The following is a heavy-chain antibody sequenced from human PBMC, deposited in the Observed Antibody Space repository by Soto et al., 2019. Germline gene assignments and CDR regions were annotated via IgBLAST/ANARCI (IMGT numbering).Heavy chain of an antibody. V-gene: IGHV1-18*01. CDR1: GYTFTSYG. CDR2: ISAYNGNT. J-gene: IGHJ5*02. CDR3: ARAIRQLVREGWFDP. D-gene: IGHD6-6*01. Sequence: QVQLVQSGAEVKKPGASVKVSCKTSGYTFTSYGISWVRQAPGQGLEWMGWISAYNGNTNYAQKLQGRVTMTTDTSTSTAYMELRSLRSDDKAVYYCARAIRQLVREGWFDPWGQGTLVTVSS.